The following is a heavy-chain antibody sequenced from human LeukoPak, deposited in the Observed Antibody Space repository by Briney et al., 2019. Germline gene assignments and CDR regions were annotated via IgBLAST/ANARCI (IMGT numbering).Heavy chain of an antibody. CDR1: GYSFTSYW. CDR3: ARHGSGYDSSYYYYYMDV. J-gene: IGHJ6*03. V-gene: IGHV5-51*01. Sequence: GGSLRLSCKGSGYSFTSYWIGWVRQMPGKGLEWMGIIYPGDSDTRYSPSFQGQVTISADKSISTAYLQWSSLKASDTAMYYCARHGSGYDSSYYYYYMDVWGKGTTVIVSS. CDR2: IYPGDSDT. D-gene: IGHD5-12*01.